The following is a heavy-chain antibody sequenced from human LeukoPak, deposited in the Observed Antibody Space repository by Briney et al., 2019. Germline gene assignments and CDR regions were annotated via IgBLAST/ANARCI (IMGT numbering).Heavy chain of an antibody. J-gene: IGHJ4*02. Sequence: GGSLRLSCAASGFTFSNYAMHWVRQASGKGLEWVGRIRSTANGYATAYAASVKGRFTISRDDSKNTAYLQMDSLKTEDTAVYYCTGNYYGSGSYADFDYWGQGTLVTVSS. CDR3: TGNYYGSGSYADFDY. D-gene: IGHD3-10*01. CDR1: GFTFSNYA. CDR2: IRSTANGYAT. V-gene: IGHV3-73*01.